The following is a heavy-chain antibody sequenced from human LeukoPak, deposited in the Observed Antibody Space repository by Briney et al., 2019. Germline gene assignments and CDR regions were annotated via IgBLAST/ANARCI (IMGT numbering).Heavy chain of an antibody. J-gene: IGHJ4*02. D-gene: IGHD2-2*02. CDR2: ISGTGNTI. V-gene: IGHV3-48*04. CDR1: AFTFSTYN. Sequence: PGGSLRLSCAASAFTFSTYNMNWVRQAPGKGLEWVSYISGTGNTIYYADSVKGRFTISRDNAKNSLYLQMNSLRAEDTAVYYCARGPIPDYWGQGTLVTVSS. CDR3: ARGPIPDY.